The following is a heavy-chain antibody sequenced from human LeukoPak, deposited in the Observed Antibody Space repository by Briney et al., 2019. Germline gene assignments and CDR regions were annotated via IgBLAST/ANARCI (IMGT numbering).Heavy chain of an antibody. V-gene: IGHV3-30*02. CDR2: IRYDGSNK. CDR1: GFTFSSYG. CDR3: AKAGSGSYRWYYFDY. Sequence: GGSLRLSCAASGFTFSSYGMHWVRQAPGKGLEWVAFIRYDGSNKYYADSVKGRFTISRDNSKNTLYLQMNSLRAEDTAVYYCAKAGSGSYRWYYFDYWGQGTLATVSS. J-gene: IGHJ4*02. D-gene: IGHD1-26*01.